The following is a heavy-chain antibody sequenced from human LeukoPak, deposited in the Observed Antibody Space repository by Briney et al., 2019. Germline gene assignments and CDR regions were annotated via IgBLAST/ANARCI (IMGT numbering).Heavy chain of an antibody. CDR1: GGSFSGYY. J-gene: IGHJ4*02. Sequence: PSGTLSLTCAVYGGSFSGYYWSWIRQPPGKGLEWIGEINHSGSTNYNPSLKSRVTISVDTSKNQFSLKLSSVTAADTAVYYCASVYDSSGYYPFWGQGTLVTVSP. V-gene: IGHV4-34*01. CDR2: INHSGST. D-gene: IGHD3-22*01. CDR3: ASVYDSSGYYPF.